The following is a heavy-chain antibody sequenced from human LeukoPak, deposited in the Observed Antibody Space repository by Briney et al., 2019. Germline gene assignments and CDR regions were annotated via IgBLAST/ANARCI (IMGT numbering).Heavy chain of an antibody. D-gene: IGHD3-16*01. CDR3: ARQFGPTDAFDI. V-gene: IGHV1-2*02. J-gene: IGHJ3*02. CDR1: GITIAGYD. CDR2: IKPSFSGT. Sequence: ASVKVSCKASGITIAGYDVHWVRQAPGQGLEWMGRIKPSFSGTNHAEKFQGRVTMTRDTFMTTAYMELSSLTSDDTAVYYCARQFGPTDAFDIWGQGTMVTVSS.